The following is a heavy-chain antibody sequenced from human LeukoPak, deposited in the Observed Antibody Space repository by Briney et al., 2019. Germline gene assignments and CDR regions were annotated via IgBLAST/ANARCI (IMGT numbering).Heavy chain of an antibody. V-gene: IGHV1-18*01. CDR2: ISAYNGNT. CDR3: ARKTFGEVIDPNWFDP. D-gene: IGHD3-16*02. Sequence: ASVKVSCKASGYTFTSYGISWVRQAPGQGLEWMGWISAYNGNTNYAQKLQGRVTMTTDTSTSTAYMELRSLRSDDTAVYYCARKTFGEVIDPNWFDPWGQGTLVTVSS. J-gene: IGHJ5*02. CDR1: GYTFTSYG.